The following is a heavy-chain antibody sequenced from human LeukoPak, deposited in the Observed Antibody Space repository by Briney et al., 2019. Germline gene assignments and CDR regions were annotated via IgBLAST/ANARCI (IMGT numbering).Heavy chain of an antibody. J-gene: IGHJ4*02. Sequence: ASVTVSFKSSGYTFTVYYMHWVRQAPGQGLEWMGWINPNSGGTDYAQKFQGRVTMTRDTSISTAYMELSRLRSDDTAVYYCARDGGAYCGGDCYFADDYWGQGTLVTVSS. CDR3: ARDGGAYCGGDCYFADDY. CDR2: INPNSGGT. CDR1: GYTFTVYY. D-gene: IGHD2-21*02. V-gene: IGHV1-2*02.